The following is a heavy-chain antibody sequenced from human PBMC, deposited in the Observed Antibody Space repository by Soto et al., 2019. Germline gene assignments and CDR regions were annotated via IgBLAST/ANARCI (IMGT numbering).Heavy chain of an antibody. D-gene: IGHD1-1*01. CDR1: GFTFSDYY. J-gene: IGHJ6*02. V-gene: IGHV3-11*06. CDR3: AREANTIYAPHGLDV. Sequence: GGSLRLSCAASGFTFSDYYMSWIRQAPGKGLEWLASLSSSSTYIFHADSVRGRFTISRDNAKNLLFLQMNTLTVEHTAMYYCAREANTIYAPHGLDVWGQETAVTVSS. CDR2: LSSSSTYI.